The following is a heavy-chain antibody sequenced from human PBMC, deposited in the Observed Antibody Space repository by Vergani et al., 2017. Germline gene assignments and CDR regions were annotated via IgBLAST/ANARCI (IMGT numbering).Heavy chain of an antibody. Sequence: QVQLQESVPGLVKPSQTLSLTCTVSGGSISSGSYYWSWIRQPAGKGLEWIGRIYTSGSTNYNPSLKSRVTISVDTSKNQFSLKLSSVTAADTAVYYCARDGDRYPRGVCGYWGQGTLVTVSS. J-gene: IGHJ4*02. D-gene: IGHD2-21*02. CDR3: ARDGDRYPRGVCGY. CDR2: IYTSGST. CDR1: GGSISSGSYY. V-gene: IGHV4-61*02.